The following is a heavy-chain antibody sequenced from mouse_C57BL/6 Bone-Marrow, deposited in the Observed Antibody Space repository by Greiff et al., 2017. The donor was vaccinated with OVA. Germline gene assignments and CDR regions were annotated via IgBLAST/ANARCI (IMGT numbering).Heavy chain of an antibody. CDR3: ARLLLP. D-gene: IGHD2-1*01. CDR1: GYSITSGYY. Sequence: EVKVEESGPGLVKPSQSLYLTCSVTGYSITSGYYWNWIRQFPGNKLEWMGYISYDGSNNYNPSLKNRISITRDTSKNQFFLKLNSVTTEDTATYYCARLLLPWGQGTTLTVSS. J-gene: IGHJ2*01. V-gene: IGHV3-6*01. CDR2: ISYDGSN.